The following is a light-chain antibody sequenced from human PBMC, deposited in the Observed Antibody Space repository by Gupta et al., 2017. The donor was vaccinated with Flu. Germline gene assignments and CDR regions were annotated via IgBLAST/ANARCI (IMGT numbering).Light chain of an antibody. CDR1: HSNENW. J-gene: IGKJ4*01. CDR2: NAS. Sequence: PPGETASMDCRVSNSCRASHSNENWLAWYQQKAGGPPKLLSYNASSLESGVPSRFSGSGSGTEFTLTISSLQPDDVAKYYCQHYDSYPWTFGGGTKVEIK. CDR3: QHYDSYPWT. V-gene: IGKV1-5*03.